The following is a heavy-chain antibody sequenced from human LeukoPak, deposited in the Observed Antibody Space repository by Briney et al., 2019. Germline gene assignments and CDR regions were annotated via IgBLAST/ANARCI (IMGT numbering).Heavy chain of an antibody. D-gene: IGHD3-10*01. CDR2: FDPEDGET. V-gene: IGHV1-24*01. J-gene: IGHJ6*02. CDR3: ARDTEAIPDRGSHPYGMDV. Sequence: GGSLRLSCAASGFTFSSYGMHWVRQAPGKGLEWMGGFDPEDGETIYAQKFQGRVTMTEDTSTDTAYMELSSLRSEDTAVYYCARDTEAIPDRGSHPYGMDVWGQGTTVTVSS. CDR1: GFTFSSYG.